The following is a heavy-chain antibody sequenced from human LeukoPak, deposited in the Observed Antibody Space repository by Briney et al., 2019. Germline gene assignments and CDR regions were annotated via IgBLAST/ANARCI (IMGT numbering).Heavy chain of an antibody. CDR2: IRPSGDNT. Sequence: PGGSLRLSCAASGFIFSSYDMTWVRQAPGRGLEWVSSIRPSGDNTYYGDSVKGRFTISRDNSKNTVYLQMNNMRVDDTAAYYCARVAGWHWFDPWGQGTLVTVSS. V-gene: IGHV3-23*01. CDR3: ARVAGWHWFDP. D-gene: IGHD6-19*01. CDR1: GFIFSSYD. J-gene: IGHJ5*02.